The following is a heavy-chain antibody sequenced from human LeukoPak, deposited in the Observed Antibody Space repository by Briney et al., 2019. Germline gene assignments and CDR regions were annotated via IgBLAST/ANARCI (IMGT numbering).Heavy chain of an antibody. V-gene: IGHV3-53*01. Sequence: GGSLRLSWAASEFTVSSNYMSWVRQAPGKGLEWVSVIYSDGSTYYADSVKGRFTISRDNSKNTLYLQMNSLGAEDTAVYYCARSPSYYGSAHYFDHWGQGTLVTVPS. D-gene: IGHD3-10*01. CDR1: EFTVSSNY. CDR2: IYSDGST. CDR3: ARSPSYYGSAHYFDH. J-gene: IGHJ4*02.